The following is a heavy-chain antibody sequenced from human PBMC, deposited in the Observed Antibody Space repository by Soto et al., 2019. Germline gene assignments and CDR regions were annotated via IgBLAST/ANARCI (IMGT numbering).Heavy chain of an antibody. CDR3: ARHVGGYYYYMDV. V-gene: IGHV4-39*01. Sequence: SETLSLTCTVSGGSVSSGSYYWGWIRQPPGKGLEWIGSIYYSGNTYYNPSLKSRVTISVDTSKNQFPLKLSSVTAADTAVYYCARHVGGYYYYMDVWGKGTTVTVSS. D-gene: IGHD2-15*01. CDR1: GGSVSSGSYY. J-gene: IGHJ6*03. CDR2: IYYSGNT.